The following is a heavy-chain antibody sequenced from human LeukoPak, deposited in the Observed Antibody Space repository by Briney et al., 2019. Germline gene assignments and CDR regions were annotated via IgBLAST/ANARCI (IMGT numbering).Heavy chain of an antibody. CDR3: AREDLYGSGSYHNYMDV. D-gene: IGHD3-10*01. J-gene: IGHJ6*03. V-gene: IGHV1-2*02. CDR2: INPNSGGT. Sequence: ASVKVSCKASGYTFTGYYMHWVRQAPGQGLEWMGWINPNSGGTNYAQKFQGRVTMTRDTSISTAYMELSRLRSDDTAVYYCAREDLYGSGSYHNYMDVWGKGTTVTISS. CDR1: GYTFTGYY.